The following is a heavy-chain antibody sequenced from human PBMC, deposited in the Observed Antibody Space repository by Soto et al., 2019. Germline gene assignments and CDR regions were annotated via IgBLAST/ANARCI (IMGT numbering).Heavy chain of an antibody. J-gene: IGHJ4*02. D-gene: IGHD6-6*01. CDR3: AILSN. Sequence: GGSLRLSCAATGFTVSSNYMNWVRQAPGKGLEWVSIIYSDGTTSYADSVKGRFTISRDNFKNTLHLQMNSLRAEDTAVYYCAILSNWGQGTLVTVSS. CDR1: GFTVSSNY. V-gene: IGHV3-53*01. CDR2: IYSDGTT.